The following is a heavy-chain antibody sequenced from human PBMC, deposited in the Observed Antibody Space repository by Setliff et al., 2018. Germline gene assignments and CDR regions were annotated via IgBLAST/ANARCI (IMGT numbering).Heavy chain of an antibody. J-gene: IGHJ4*02. Sequence: SETLSLTCSASGASISGYYWSWIRQSPTKGLEWIGSLYYSGTTSYNPSLKSRVTMSADTSKRQFFLKLSSVTTADTALYYCAREGDTSGYYYGGGFDYWGQGIPVTVSS. CDR1: GASISGYY. D-gene: IGHD3-22*01. CDR2: LYYSGTT. V-gene: IGHV4-59*01. CDR3: AREGDTSGYYYGGGFDY.